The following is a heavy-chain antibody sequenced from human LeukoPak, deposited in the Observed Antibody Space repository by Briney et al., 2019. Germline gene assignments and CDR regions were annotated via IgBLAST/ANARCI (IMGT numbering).Heavy chain of an antibody. CDR2: IREDGSDK. CDR1: GFTFSTYW. J-gene: IGHJ5*02. V-gene: IGHV3-7*01. Sequence: GGSLRLSCEASGFTFSTYWMTWVRQAPGKGLEWVASIREDGSDKYYLGSVKGRFTMSRDNAENSLYLQMNSLRGEDTAVYYCAKAYYYGSGSDLGFDPWGQGTLVTVSS. CDR3: AKAYYYGSGSDLGFDP. D-gene: IGHD3-10*01.